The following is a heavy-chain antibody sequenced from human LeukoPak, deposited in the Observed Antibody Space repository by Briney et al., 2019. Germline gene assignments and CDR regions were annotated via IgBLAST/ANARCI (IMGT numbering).Heavy chain of an antibody. V-gene: IGHV3-30*03. CDR3: ARGAVYCSSASCPGPWFDP. CDR1: GFTFSSFG. CDR2: ISYDGSNK. J-gene: IGHJ5*02. Sequence: QSGGSLRLSCAASGFTFSSFGMHWVRQAPGKGLEWVAVISYDGSNKYYADSVKGRFTISRDNSKNTLDLQMNSLRAEDRAVYYCARGAVYCSSASCPGPWFDPWGQGTLVTVSS. D-gene: IGHD2-2*01.